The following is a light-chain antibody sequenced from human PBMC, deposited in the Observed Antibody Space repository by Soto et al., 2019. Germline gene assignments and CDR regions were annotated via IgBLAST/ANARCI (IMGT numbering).Light chain of an antibody. CDR3: QQYGSSPLIT. Sequence: IVLTQSPDTQSLSPGESATLSCRTSQSVASSHLAWYRQKPGQTPRLLIYDASSRATGIPDRISGSGSGTDFTLTISRLEPEDFAVYHCQQYGSSPLITFGQGTLLEIK. V-gene: IGKV3-20*01. CDR1: QSVASSH. CDR2: DAS. J-gene: IGKJ5*01.